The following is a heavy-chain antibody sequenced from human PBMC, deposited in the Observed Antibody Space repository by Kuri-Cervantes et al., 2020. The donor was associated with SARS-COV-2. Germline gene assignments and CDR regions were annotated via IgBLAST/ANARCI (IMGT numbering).Heavy chain of an antibody. V-gene: IGHV3-7*01. CDR3: ARDASYSGSYGSFQH. J-gene: IGHJ1*01. CDR2: IKQDGSEK. CDR1: GFTFSSYW. Sequence: ETLSLTCAASGFTFSSYWMSWVPQAPGKGLEWVANIKQDGSEKYYVDSVKGRFTISRDNAKNSLYLQMNTLKTEDTAMFYCARDASYSGSYGSFQHWGQGTLVTVSS. D-gene: IGHD1-26*01.